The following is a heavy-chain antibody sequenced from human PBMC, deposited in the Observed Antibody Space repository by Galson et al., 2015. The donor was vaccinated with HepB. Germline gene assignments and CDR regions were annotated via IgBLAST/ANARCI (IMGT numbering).Heavy chain of an antibody. V-gene: IGHV1-46*01. J-gene: IGHJ4*02. CDR3: ARAYSSSSGLDS. D-gene: IGHD6-6*01. CDR1: GYILIKYD. CDR2: VNPSSGAT. Sequence: SVKVSCKASGYILIKYDMHWVRQAPGQELEWMGIVNPSSGATNYAQEFQGRVTLTRDTSTYTVFMELTSLRSEDTALYYCARAYSSSSGLDSWGQGTLVTVSS.